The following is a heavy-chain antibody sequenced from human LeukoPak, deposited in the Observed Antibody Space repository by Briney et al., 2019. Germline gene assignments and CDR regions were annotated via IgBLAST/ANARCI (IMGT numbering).Heavy chain of an antibody. D-gene: IGHD3-9*01. Sequence: PGGSLRLSCEASGFSLSSYEMNWVRQAPGKGLEWVSHISSRGSTIYYADSVKGRFTISRDNAKNSLYLQMNSLRAEDTAVYYCARDSDDILTGYMAFDIWGQGTMVTVSS. CDR2: ISSRGSTI. V-gene: IGHV3-48*03. CDR3: ARDSDDILTGYMAFDI. J-gene: IGHJ3*02. CDR1: GFSLSSYE.